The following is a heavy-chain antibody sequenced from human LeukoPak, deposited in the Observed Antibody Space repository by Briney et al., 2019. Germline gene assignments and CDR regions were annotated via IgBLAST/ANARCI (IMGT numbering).Heavy chain of an antibody. CDR1: RGSISSYY. J-gene: IGHJ3*01. CDR3: ASIAVAGTLGVSAFDV. D-gene: IGHD6-19*01. V-gene: IGHV4-59*08. Sequence: SETLSLTCTVSRGSISSYYWSWIRQPPGKGLEWIGYIYYSGSTNYNPSIKSRVTISVDTSKNQFSMKLSSVTAADTAVYYCASIAVAGTLGVSAFDVCDQGTMVTVSS. CDR2: IYYSGST.